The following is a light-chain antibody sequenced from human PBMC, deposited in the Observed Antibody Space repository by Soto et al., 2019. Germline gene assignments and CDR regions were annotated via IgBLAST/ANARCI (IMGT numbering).Light chain of an antibody. CDR2: DAS. V-gene: IGKV3-11*01. Sequence: EIVLTQSPATLSLSPGERATLSCRASQSVSSYLAWYQRKPGQAPRLLIYDASNRATGIPARFSGSGSGTDFTLTISSLEPEDFAVYYCHQRSNWLFTFGPGTKVHIK. CDR3: HQRSNWLFT. J-gene: IGKJ3*01. CDR1: QSVSSY.